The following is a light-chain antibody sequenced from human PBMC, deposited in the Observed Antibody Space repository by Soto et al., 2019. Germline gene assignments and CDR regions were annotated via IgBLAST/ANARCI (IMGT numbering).Light chain of an antibody. Sequence: QSVLTQPPSVSAAPGQKVTISCSGSSSNIGGNSVSWYQQLPGTAPKLLIYDDNKRPSGIPDRFSGSKSGTSATLGITGFQTGDEADYYCISYTSSSTLYVFGTGTKVTVL. CDR3: ISYTSSSTLYV. V-gene: IGLV1-51*01. CDR1: SSNIGGNS. J-gene: IGLJ1*01. CDR2: DDN.